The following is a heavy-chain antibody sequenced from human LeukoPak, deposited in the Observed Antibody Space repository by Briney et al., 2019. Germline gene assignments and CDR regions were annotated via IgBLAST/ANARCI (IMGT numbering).Heavy chain of an antibody. CDR2: VKKDASEK. CDR3: ARGRGGTTNDAFDI. Sequence: PGGSLRLSCAASGFTFSNNWMTWVRQAPGKGLEWVASVKKDASEKYYVDSVKGRFTISRDNAKNSLYLQMNSLRAEDTALYHCARGRGGTTNDAFDIWGQGTMVTVSS. V-gene: IGHV3-7*03. D-gene: IGHD1-1*01. CDR1: GFTFSNNW. J-gene: IGHJ3*02.